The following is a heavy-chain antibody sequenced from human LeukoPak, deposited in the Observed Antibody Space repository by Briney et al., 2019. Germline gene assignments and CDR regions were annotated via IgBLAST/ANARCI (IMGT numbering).Heavy chain of an antibody. CDR1: GFTFSSYG. Sequence: PGRSLRLSCAASGFTFSSYGMHWVRQAPGKGLEWVAVISYDGSNKYYADSVKGRFTISRDNSKNTLYLQMNSLGPEDTAVYYCAKAGYYYGMDVWGQGTTVTVSS. CDR2: ISYDGSNK. J-gene: IGHJ6*02. CDR3: AKAGYYYGMDV. V-gene: IGHV3-30*18.